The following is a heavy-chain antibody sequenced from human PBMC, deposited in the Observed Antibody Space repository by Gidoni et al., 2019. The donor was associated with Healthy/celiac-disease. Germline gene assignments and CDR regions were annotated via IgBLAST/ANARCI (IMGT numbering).Heavy chain of an antibody. CDR1: GFTFSAYY. CDR2: ISSSGSTI. J-gene: IGHJ1*01. D-gene: IGHD4-17*01. Sequence: QVQLVESGGGLVKPGGSLRLTCSASGFTFSAYYMCWIRQAPGKGLGWVAYISSSGSTIYYADSVKGRFTISRDNAKNSLYLQMNSLRAEDTAVYYCARAQYGDYAGGADQHWGQGTLVTVSS. CDR3: ARAQYGDYAGGADQH. V-gene: IGHV3-11*01.